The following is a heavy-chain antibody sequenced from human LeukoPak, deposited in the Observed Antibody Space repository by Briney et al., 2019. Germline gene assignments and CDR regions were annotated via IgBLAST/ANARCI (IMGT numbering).Heavy chain of an antibody. CDR1: GGSISSYY. Sequence: SETLSLTCTVSGGSISSYYWSWIRQPPGKGLEWIGYIYYSGSTNYNPSLKSRVTISVDTSKNQFSLKLSSVTAADTAVYYCARAVTKEYFQHWGQGTLVTVSS. V-gene: IGHV4-59*01. J-gene: IGHJ1*01. CDR2: IYYSGST. CDR3: ARAVTKEYFQH.